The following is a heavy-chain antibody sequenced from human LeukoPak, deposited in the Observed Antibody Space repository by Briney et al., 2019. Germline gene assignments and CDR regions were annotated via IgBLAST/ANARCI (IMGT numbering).Heavy chain of an antibody. V-gene: IGHV4-39*07. D-gene: IGHD3-16*02. CDR1: GGSISSSRYY. J-gene: IGHJ6*02. Sequence: SETLSLTCTVSGGSISSSRYYWGWIRQPPGKGLEWIGNIYYSGSTYYNPSLKSRVTISVDTFKNQFSLKLSSVTAADTAVYYCARGPPAVINPVYYYYGMDVWGQGTTVTVSS. CDR2: IYYSGST. CDR3: ARGPPAVINPVYYYYGMDV.